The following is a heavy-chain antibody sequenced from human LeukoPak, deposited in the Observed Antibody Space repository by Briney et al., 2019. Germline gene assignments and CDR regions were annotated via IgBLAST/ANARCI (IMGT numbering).Heavy chain of an antibody. D-gene: IGHD6-13*01. CDR2: IYHSGST. CDR3: ARDLVAAAGRYHGMDV. J-gene: IGHJ6*02. Sequence: SETLSLTCAVSGGSISSGGYSWSWIRQPPGKGLEWIGYIYHSGSTYYNPSLKSRVTISVDRSKNQFSLKLSSVTAADTAVYYCARDLVAAAGRYHGMDVWGQGTTVTVSS. CDR1: GGSISSGGYS. V-gene: IGHV4-30-2*01.